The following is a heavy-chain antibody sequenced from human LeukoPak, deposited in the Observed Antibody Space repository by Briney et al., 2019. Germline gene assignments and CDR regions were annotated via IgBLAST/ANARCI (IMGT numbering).Heavy chain of an antibody. Sequence: GGSLRLSCAASGFTFSSYEMNWVRQAPGKGLEWVSYISFSGSTIYYADSVKGRFTISRDNAKNSLYVQMNSLRAEDTAVYYCARGSYYDSSGYYYVGYFHHWGQGTLVTVSS. CDR2: ISFSGSTI. V-gene: IGHV3-48*03. D-gene: IGHD3-22*01. CDR1: GFTFSSYE. CDR3: ARGSYYDSSGYYYVGYFHH. J-gene: IGHJ1*01.